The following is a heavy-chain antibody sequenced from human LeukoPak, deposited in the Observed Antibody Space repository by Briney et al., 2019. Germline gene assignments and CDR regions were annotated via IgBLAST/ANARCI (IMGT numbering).Heavy chain of an antibody. CDR2: IIPIFGTA. V-gene: IGHV1-69*06. CDR3: ARVLKVRGVIMPYDY. CDR1: GGTFSSYA. D-gene: IGHD3-10*01. Sequence: GASVKVSCKASGGTFSSYAISWVRQAPGQGLEWMGGIIPIFGTANYAQKFQGRVTITADKSTSTAYMELSRLRSDDTAVYYCARVLKVRGVIMPYDYWGQGTLVTVSS. J-gene: IGHJ4*02.